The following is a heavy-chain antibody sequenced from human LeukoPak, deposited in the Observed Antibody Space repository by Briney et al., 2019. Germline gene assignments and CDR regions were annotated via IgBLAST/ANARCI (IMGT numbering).Heavy chain of an antibody. Sequence: PGESLRLSRAASGFTFSNHAMTWVRQAPGKGLEWVSNISDRGTSINYAVSVKGRFSISRDNAKNTLYLQMNSLRDEDTAVYYCVRNDTSGVGLDYWGQGSLVTVSS. D-gene: IGHD3-3*01. CDR3: VRNDTSGVGLDY. CDR1: GFTFSNHA. CDR2: ISDRGTSI. V-gene: IGHV3-23*01. J-gene: IGHJ4*02.